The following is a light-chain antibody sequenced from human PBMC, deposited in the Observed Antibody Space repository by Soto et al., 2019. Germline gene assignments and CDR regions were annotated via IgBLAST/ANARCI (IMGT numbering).Light chain of an antibody. J-gene: IGKJ5*01. CDR2: GAS. Sequence: EIVLTQSPGTLSLSPGERATLSCRASQSVSNYLVWYQQKPGQAPRLLIYGASSRATGIPDRFSGSGSGTDFTLTISRLEPEDFAVYYCQQFGSSPVTFGQGTRLEIK. CDR3: QQFGSSPVT. V-gene: IGKV3-20*01. CDR1: QSVSNY.